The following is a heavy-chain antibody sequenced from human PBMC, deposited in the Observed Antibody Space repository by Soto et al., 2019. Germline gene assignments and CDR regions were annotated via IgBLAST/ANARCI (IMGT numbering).Heavy chain of an antibody. J-gene: IGHJ6*02. V-gene: IGHV1-18*01. CDR3: AREGPAPYYYYGMDV. Sequence: ASVKVSCKTSGYSFTTYGISWVRQAPGQGLERMGWISGYNGNTHYAQKFQGRVSMTTDTSTSTAYMELRSLRSDDTAVYYCAREGPAPYYYYGMDVWGQGTTVTVSS. CDR1: GYSFTTYG. CDR2: ISGYNGNT.